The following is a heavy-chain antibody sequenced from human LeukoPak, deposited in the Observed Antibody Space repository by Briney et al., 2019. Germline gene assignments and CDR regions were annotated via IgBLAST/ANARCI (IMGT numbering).Heavy chain of an antibody. V-gene: IGHV3-30*02. CDR3: AKPAVWGDSSGYYYAY. Sequence: PGGSLRLSRAASGFTFSSYGMHWVRQAPGKGLEWVAFIRYDGSNKYYAESVKGRFTISRDNSKNTLYLQMNSLRAEDTAVYYCAKPAVWGDSSGYYYAYWGQGTLVTVSS. D-gene: IGHD3-22*01. CDR1: GFTFSSYG. J-gene: IGHJ4*02. CDR2: IRYDGSNK.